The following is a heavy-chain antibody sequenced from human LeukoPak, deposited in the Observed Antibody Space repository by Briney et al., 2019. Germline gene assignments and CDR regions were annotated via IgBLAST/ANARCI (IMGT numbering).Heavy chain of an antibody. D-gene: IGHD6-19*01. Sequence: GGSLRLSCAASGFTFSSYSMDWVRQAPGKGLEWVSSISSSSSYIYYADSVKGRFTISRDNAKNSLYLQMNSLRAEDTAVNYCASDSYSSGWYYWGQGTLVTVSS. CDR2: ISSSSSYI. CDR3: ASDSYSSGWYY. J-gene: IGHJ4*02. V-gene: IGHV3-21*01. CDR1: GFTFSSYS.